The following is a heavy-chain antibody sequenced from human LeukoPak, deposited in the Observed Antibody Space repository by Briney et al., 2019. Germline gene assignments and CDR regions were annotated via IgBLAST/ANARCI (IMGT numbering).Heavy chain of an antibody. Sequence: ASVKVSCKASGYTLTSYGISWVRQAPGQGLEWMGWISAYNGNTNYAQKLQGRVTMTTDTSTSTAYMELRSLRSDDTAVYYCAREEAPRTYYYGSGSHSCCYYGMDVWGQGTTVTVSS. CDR3: AREEAPRTYYYGSGSHSCCYYGMDV. CDR1: GYTLTSYG. D-gene: IGHD3-10*01. V-gene: IGHV1-18*01. J-gene: IGHJ6*02. CDR2: ISAYNGNT.